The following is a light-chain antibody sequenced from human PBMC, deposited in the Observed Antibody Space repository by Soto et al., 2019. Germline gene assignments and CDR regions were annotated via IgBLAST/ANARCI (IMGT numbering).Light chain of an antibody. J-gene: IGKJ4*01. CDR1: QSVSSNY. V-gene: IGKV3-20*01. Sequence: EVVLTQSPGTLSLSPGESATLSCRASQSVSSNYLAWYQQKPGQAPRLLIYGVSTRATDIPDRFSGSGSGTDFSLTISRLEPEDFALYYCQQYFTSPLTFGGGTKVETK. CDR3: QQYFTSPLT. CDR2: GVS.